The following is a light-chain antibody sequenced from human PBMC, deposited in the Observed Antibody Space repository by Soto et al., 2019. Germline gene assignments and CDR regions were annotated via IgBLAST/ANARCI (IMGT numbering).Light chain of an antibody. CDR1: QSISSW. J-gene: IGKJ1*01. V-gene: IGKV1-5*03. Sequence: DIQMTQSPSTLSASVGDRVIITCRASQSISSWLAWYQQKPGKAPKLLIYKAFTLGSGVPARFSGSGSGTQFTLTIGSLQPDDFATYYCQQYNGYSWTFGQGTRVEIK. CDR3: QQYNGYSWT. CDR2: KAF.